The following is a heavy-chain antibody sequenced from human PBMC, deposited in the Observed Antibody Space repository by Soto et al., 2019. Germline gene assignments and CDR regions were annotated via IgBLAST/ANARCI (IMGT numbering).Heavy chain of an antibody. CDR3: AGWNYESGLDV. Sequence: QITLKESGPTLVRPTQTLTLPCSSSGFPLNTNGWGVAWFRQPPGKALEWLAFIYWDEAKRYNPSLKTRLTVTTDTSKNEVVLTLTNLDPLDTGTYCCAGWNYESGLDVWGQGTTVTVSS. V-gene: IGHV2-5*02. CDR2: IYWDEAK. CDR1: GFPLNTNGWG. D-gene: IGHD1-7*01. J-gene: IGHJ6*02.